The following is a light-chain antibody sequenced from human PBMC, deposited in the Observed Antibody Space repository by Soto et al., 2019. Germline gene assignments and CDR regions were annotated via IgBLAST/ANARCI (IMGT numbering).Light chain of an antibody. V-gene: IGKV1-33*01. CDR2: DAS. J-gene: IGKJ3*01. CDR1: QDISNY. CDR3: QQYDNLPPFT. Sequence: DIPMTQSPSSLSASVGDRVTITCQASQDISNYLNWYQQKPGKAPKLLIYDASNLETGVPSRFSGSGSGTDFTFTINSLQPEDIATYYCQQYDNLPPFTFGPGTKVDIK.